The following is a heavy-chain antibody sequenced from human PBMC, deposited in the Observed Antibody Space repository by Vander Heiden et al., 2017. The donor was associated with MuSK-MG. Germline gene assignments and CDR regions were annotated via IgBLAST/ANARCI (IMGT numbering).Heavy chain of an antibody. CDR3: ARTWYADPGYYYYGMDV. CDR2: INSDGSST. J-gene: IGHJ6*02. D-gene: IGHD2-15*01. CDR1: GFTFISYW. V-gene: IGHV3-74*01. Sequence: EQRLYPGGAWVRLGWCLRVSCAARGFTFISYWMHWVRQAPGKGVVWVSRINSDGSSTSYADSVKGRFTISRDNAKNTLYLQMNSLRAKDTAVYYCARTWYADPGYYYYGMDVWGQGTTVTVSS.